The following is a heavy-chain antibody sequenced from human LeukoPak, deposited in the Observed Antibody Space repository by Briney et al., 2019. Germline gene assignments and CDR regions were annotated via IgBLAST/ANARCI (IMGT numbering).Heavy chain of an antibody. J-gene: IGHJ4*02. V-gene: IGHV3-7*03. CDR1: GFTFRSYW. CDR2: IKQDGSEK. Sequence: GGSLRLSCAASGFTFRSYWMRWVRQAPGKGLEWVADIKQDGSEKNYVDSVKGRFTISRDNAKNSLYLQMNSLRAEDTAVYYCASGLELDYWGQGTLVTVSS. CDR3: ASGLELDY.